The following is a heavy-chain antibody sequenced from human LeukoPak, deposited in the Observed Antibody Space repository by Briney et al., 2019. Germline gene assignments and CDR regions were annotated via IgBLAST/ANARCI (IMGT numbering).Heavy chain of an antibody. D-gene: IGHD2-15*01. CDR3: ARSVEGYCSGGSCYSYYYYMDV. V-gene: IGHV4-59*01. CDR2: IYYSGST. Sequence: PSETLSLTCTVSGGSISSYYWSWIRQPPGKGLEWFGYIYYSGSTNYNPSLKSRVTISVDTSKNQFSLKLSSVTAADTAVYYCARSVEGYCSGGSCYSYYYYMDVWGKGTTVTVSS. J-gene: IGHJ6*03. CDR1: GGSISSYY.